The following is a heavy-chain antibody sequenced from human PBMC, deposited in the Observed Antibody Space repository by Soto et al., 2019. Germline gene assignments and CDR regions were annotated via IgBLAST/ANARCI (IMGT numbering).Heavy chain of an antibody. CDR3: AAGTIGFLEWDIEADY. Sequence: GGSLRLSCAASGFTFSDYYMSWIRQAPGKGLEWVSYISSSGSTIYYADSVKGRFTISRDNAKNSLYLQMNSLRAEDTAVYYCAAGTIGFLEWDIEADYWGQGTLVTVSS. D-gene: IGHD3-3*01. CDR2: ISSSGSTI. CDR1: GFTFSDYY. J-gene: IGHJ4*02. V-gene: IGHV3-11*01.